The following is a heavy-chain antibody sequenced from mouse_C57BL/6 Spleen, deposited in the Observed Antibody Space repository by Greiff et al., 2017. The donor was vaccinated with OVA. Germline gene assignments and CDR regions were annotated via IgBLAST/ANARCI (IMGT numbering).Heavy chain of an antibody. CDR2: IDPEDGET. CDR3: ARESVVATRRGFDY. Sequence: VQLKQSGAELVKPGASVKLSCTASGFTIKDYYMHWVKQRPEQGLEWIGRIDPEDGETKYDPKFQGKATITADTSSNTAYLQLSSLTSEDTAVYYCARESVVATRRGFDYWGQGTTLTVSS. V-gene: IGHV14-2*01. D-gene: IGHD1-1*01. J-gene: IGHJ2*01. CDR1: GFTIKDYY.